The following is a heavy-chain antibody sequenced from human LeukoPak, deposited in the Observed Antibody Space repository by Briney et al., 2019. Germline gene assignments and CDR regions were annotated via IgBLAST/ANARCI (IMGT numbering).Heavy chain of an antibody. V-gene: IGHV3-7*01. CDR2: INQEGNDK. J-gene: IGHJ1*01. CDR1: RFTFSDYW. D-gene: IGHD6-13*01. CDR3: ARASPGYSSSWLKFQH. Sequence: GGSLRLSCAASRFTFSDYWMTWVRQAPGKGPEWVATINQEGNDKYYVDSVKGRFTISRDNAKNALYLQMNSLRAEDTAVYYCARASPGYSSSWLKFQHWGQGTLVTVSS.